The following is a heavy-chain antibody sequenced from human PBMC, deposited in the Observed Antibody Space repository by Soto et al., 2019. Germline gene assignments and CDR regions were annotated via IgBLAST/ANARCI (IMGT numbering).Heavy chain of an antibody. CDR3: AGQAVAAAGRLYYYYGLDV. Sequence: QVQLVQSGAEVQKPGSSVKVSCKASGSTFSSYAISWVRQAPGQGLEGMRGFIPIFGTANYAQKFQGRVTITADESTDTAYMELSSLRSEDTAGYYCAGQAVAAAGRLYYYYGLDVWGQGTTVTVSS. V-gene: IGHV1-69*01. CDR2: FIPIFGTA. CDR1: GSTFSSYA. J-gene: IGHJ6*02. D-gene: IGHD6-13*01.